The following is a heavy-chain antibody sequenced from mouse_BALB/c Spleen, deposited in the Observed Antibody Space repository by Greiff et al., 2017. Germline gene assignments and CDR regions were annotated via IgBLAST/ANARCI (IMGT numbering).Heavy chain of an antibody. CDR3: ARYWGGY. CDR1: GYNFTSYW. CDR2: IYPGSGST. J-gene: IGHJ2*01. D-gene: IGHD4-1*01. V-gene: IGHV1-55*01. Sequence: QVQLQQPGAELVKPGTSVKLSCKASGYNFTSYWINWVKLRPGQGLEWIGDIYPGSGSTNYNEKFKSKATLTVDTSSSTAYMQLSSLASEDSALYYCARYWGGYWGQGTTLTVSS.